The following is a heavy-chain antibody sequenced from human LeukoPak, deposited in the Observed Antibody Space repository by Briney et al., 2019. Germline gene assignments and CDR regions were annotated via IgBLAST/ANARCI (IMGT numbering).Heavy chain of an antibody. Sequence: SETLSLTCTVSGGSISSYYWSWIRQPPGKGLEWIGYIYYSGSTNYNPSLKSRVTISVDTSKNQFSLKPSSVTAADTAVYYCARDTAMDLDVWGQGTTVTVSS. CDR1: GGSISSYY. V-gene: IGHV4-59*08. J-gene: IGHJ6*02. CDR2: IYYSGST. CDR3: ARDTAMDLDV. D-gene: IGHD5-18*01.